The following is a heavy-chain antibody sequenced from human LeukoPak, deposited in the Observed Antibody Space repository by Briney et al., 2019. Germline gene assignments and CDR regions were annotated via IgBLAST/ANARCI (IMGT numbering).Heavy chain of an antibody. CDR3: ARLAPDYADYGFDP. CDR1: GYDFSTKC. V-gene: IGHV5-51*01. Sequence: GESLKISCQTSGYDFSTKCISWVRQMPGKSLEWMGIIYPLESITKYSPAFQGHVTLTADTSINTAFLQWTSLKASDTAIYYCARLAPDYADYGFDPWGQGTLVTVSS. CDR2: IYPLESIT. D-gene: IGHD4-17*01. J-gene: IGHJ5*02.